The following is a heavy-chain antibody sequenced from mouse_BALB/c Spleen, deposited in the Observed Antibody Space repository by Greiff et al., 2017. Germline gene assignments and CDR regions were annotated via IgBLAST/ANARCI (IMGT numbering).Heavy chain of an antibody. CDR2: INPSSGYT. Sequence: VQLQQSAAELARPGASVKMSCKASGYTFTSYTMHWVKQRPGQGLEWIGYINPSSGYTEYNQKFKDKTTLTADKSSSTAYMQLSSLTSEDSAVYYCARELKDGYFDVWGAGTTVTVSS. V-gene: IGHV1-4*02. D-gene: IGHD1-3*01. CDR1: GYTFTSYT. J-gene: IGHJ1*01. CDR3: ARELKDGYFDV.